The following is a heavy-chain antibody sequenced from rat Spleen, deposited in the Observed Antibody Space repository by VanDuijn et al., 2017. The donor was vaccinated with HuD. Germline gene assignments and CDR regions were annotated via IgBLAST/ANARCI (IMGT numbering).Heavy chain of an antibody. CDR2: INSAGST. CDR3: ATPTLGY. J-gene: IGHJ2*01. D-gene: IGHD3-4*01. Sequence: EVQLQESGPGLVKPSQSLSLTCSVTGYSITSSYRWNWIRKFPGNKLEWMGYINSAGSTNYNPSLKSRISITIDTSKNQFFLQVNSVTTEDTATYYCATPTLGYWGQGVMVTVSS. CDR1: GYSITSSYR. V-gene: IGHV3-3*01.